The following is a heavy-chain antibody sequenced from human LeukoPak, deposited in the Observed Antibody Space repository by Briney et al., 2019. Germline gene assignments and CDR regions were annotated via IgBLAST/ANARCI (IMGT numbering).Heavy chain of an antibody. D-gene: IGHD3-3*01. J-gene: IGHJ3*01. CDR3: ARNMEYDFWTGDHTHAFDL. Sequence: GGSLRLSCAVSGFTFSTYAMHWVRQAPGKGLEWVAVISYDGRDKFYADSVKGRFTISRDNFKNTLHLQMDSLRGDDTAVYYCARNMEYDFWTGDHTHAFDLWGQGTMVSVSS. CDR1: GFTFSTYA. CDR2: ISYDGRDK. V-gene: IGHV3-30*04.